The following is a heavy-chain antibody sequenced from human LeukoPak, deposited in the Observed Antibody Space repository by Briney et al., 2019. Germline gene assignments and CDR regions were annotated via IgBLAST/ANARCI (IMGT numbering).Heavy chain of an antibody. Sequence: GGSLRLSCAASGVTFSNAWRSWVRQAPGKGLEWVGRIKSKTDGGTTDYAAPVKGRFTISRDDSKNTLYLQMNSLKTEDTAVYYCTRSVSAYCSGGSCYGWIYYFDYWGQGTLVTVSS. CDR3: TRSVSAYCSGGSCYGWIYYFDY. CDR1: GVTFSNAW. D-gene: IGHD2-15*01. CDR2: IKSKTDGGTT. J-gene: IGHJ4*02. V-gene: IGHV3-15*01.